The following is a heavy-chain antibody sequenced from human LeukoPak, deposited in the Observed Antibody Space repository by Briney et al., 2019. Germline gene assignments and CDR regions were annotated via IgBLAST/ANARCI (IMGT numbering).Heavy chain of an antibody. CDR1: GFTFSSYG. V-gene: IGHV3-33*01. Sequence: GGSLRLSCAASGFTFSSYGMHWVRQAPGKGLEWVAVIWYDGSNKYYADSVKGRFTISRDNSKNTLYLQMNSLRAEDAAVYSCARGITIFGVVTRPDYWGQGTLVTVSS. D-gene: IGHD3-3*01. CDR3: ARGITIFGVVTRPDY. J-gene: IGHJ4*02. CDR2: IWYDGSNK.